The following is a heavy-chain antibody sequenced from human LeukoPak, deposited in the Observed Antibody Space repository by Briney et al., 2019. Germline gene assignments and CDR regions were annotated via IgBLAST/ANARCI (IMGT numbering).Heavy chain of an antibody. D-gene: IGHD1-26*01. CDR3: VKDSRGGSYLGPTEY. CDR2: IRYDGSDK. V-gene: IGHV3-30*02. CDR1: GFTFTNHG. J-gene: IGHJ4*01. Sequence: GGSLTLSCAASGFTFTNHGMHWGRQAPGKGLEWVAFIRYDGSDKYYADSVKGRFTISRDNSKNTLYLQMHSLRAEDTALYYCVKDSRGGSYLGPTEYWGQGTLVTVSS.